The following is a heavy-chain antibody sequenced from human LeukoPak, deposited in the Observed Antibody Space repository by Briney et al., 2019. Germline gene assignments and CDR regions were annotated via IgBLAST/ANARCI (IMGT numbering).Heavy chain of an antibody. Sequence: ASVKVSCKASGYTFIAYYLYWVRQAPGQGLELMGWISPNSGGTKYTQNFQGRVTMTRDTSMSTVYMELSRLSYDDTAVYYCARAHIFDFAFWGQGTLVMVSS. CDR1: GYTFIAYY. V-gene: IGHV1-2*02. J-gene: IGHJ1*01. CDR3: ARAHIFDFAF. D-gene: IGHD2-21*01. CDR2: ISPNSGGT.